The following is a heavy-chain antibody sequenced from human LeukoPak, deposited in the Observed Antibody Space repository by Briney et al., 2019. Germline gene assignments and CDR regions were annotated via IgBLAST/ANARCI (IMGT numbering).Heavy chain of an antibody. CDR2: ISYDGSNK. J-gene: IGHJ4*02. CDR3: ARDHRGYSGY. CDR1: GFTFSSYG. Sequence: PGGSLRLSCAASGFTFSSYGMHWVRQAPGKGLEWVAVISYDGSNKYYADSVKGRFTISRDNSKNTLYLQMNSLRAEDTAVYYCARDHRGYSGYWGQGTLVTVSS. D-gene: IGHD5-12*01. V-gene: IGHV3-30*03.